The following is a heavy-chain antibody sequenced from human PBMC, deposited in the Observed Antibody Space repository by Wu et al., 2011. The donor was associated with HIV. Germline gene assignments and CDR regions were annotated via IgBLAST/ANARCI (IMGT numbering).Heavy chain of an antibody. CDR1: GYTFTGFY. D-gene: IGHD3-10*01. CDR2: MNPNSGNA. V-gene: IGHV1-8*02. Sequence: QVQLVQSGAEVKKPGASVRVSCKASGYTFTGFYIYWERQAPGQGLEWMGWMNPNSGNAGYAQKFQGRVTMTKGASIGTAYMELSSLTSEDTAVYYCTIGRGSRPRFDPWGQGTLVTVSS. J-gene: IGHJ5*02. CDR3: TIGRGSRPRFDP.